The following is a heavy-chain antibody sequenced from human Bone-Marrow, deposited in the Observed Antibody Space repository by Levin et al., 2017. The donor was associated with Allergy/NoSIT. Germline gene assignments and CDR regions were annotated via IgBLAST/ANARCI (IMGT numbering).Heavy chain of an antibody. Sequence: GGSLRLSCTASGFTFTTSAMSWVRQAPGKGLEWVACMSGNDASTWYADSVKGRFTISRDNSKNTLYLQLNSLTAEDTALYYCAKVESSSDYGMDVWGPGTTVTVSS. CDR2: MSGNDAST. D-gene: IGHD3-3*01. CDR1: GFTFTTSA. V-gene: IGHV3-23*01. J-gene: IGHJ6*02. CDR3: AKVESSSDYGMDV.